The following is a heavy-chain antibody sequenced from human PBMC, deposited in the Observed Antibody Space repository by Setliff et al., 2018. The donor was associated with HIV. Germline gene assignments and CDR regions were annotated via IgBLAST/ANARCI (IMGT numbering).Heavy chain of an antibody. Sequence: PSETPSLTCAVYGGSFSGYYWSWIRQPPGKGLEWIGEINLSVSTNYNPSLKSRVTISVDTSKNQFSLKLSSVTAADTAVYYCASHCPNTLRVLLWFGERGAFDIWGQGTMVTVSS. D-gene: IGHD3-10*01. J-gene: IGHJ3*02. CDR1: GGSFSGYY. CDR3: ASHCPNTLRVLLWFGERGAFDI. CDR2: INLSVST. V-gene: IGHV4-34*01.